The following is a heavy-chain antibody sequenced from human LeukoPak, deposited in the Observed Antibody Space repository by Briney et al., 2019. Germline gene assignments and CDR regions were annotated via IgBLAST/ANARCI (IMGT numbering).Heavy chain of an antibody. J-gene: IGHJ4*02. V-gene: IGHV3-23*01. Sequence: GGSLRLSCAASGFTFSSYAMSWVRQAPGKGLEWVSAISGSGGSTYYADSVKGRFTISRDDSKNTLYLQMNSLRAEDTAVYYCAKDYKEQQLVFDYWGQGTLVTVSS. CDR3: AKDYKEQQLVFDY. CDR2: ISGSGGST. D-gene: IGHD6-13*01. CDR1: GFTFSSYA.